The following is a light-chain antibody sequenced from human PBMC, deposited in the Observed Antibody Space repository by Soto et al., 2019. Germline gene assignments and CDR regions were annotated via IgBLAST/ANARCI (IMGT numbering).Light chain of an antibody. V-gene: IGKV1-5*02. CDR3: QQYNSYWT. Sequence: IHMTQSASTLSASVGDRVTIICRASQSISSWLAWYQQKPGKAPKILIYDASSLESGVPSRFSGSGSGTEFTLTISSLKPDDFATYYCQQYNSYWTFGQGTKVDIK. CDR2: DAS. CDR1: QSISSW. J-gene: IGKJ1*01.